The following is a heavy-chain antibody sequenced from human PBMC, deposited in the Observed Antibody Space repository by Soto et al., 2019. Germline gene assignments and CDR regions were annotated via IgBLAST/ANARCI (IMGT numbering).Heavy chain of an antibody. CDR1: GGTFYTYA. Sequence: QVHLVQSGAEVKRPGSSVRVSCRASGGTFYTYAFNWVRQAPGQGLEWMGGITPMSGTTKYAQNFHGRVTFSADESASTAYMELSNLRSDDTAVYYCARDVSVMTSVFGFWGQGTLITVSS. D-gene: IGHD3-10*01. J-gene: IGHJ4*02. CDR2: ITPMSGTT. V-gene: IGHV1-69*01. CDR3: ARDVSVMTSVFGF.